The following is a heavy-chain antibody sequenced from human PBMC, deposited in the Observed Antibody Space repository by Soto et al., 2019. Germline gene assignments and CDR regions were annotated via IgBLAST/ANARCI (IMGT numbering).Heavy chain of an antibody. D-gene: IGHD3-16*02. Sequence: ASVKVSCKASGYTFTSYAMHWVRQAPGQRLEWMGWINAGNGNTKYSQKFQGRVTITRDTSASTAYMELSSLRSEDTAVYYCARETPHCSYCYFFDYWGQGTLVTVSS. J-gene: IGHJ4*01. V-gene: IGHV1-3*01. CDR1: GYTFTSYA. CDR2: INAGNGNT. CDR3: ARETPHCSYCYFFDY.